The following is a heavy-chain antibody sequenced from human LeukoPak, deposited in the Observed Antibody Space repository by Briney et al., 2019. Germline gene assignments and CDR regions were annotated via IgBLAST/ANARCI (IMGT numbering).Heavy chain of an antibody. D-gene: IGHD1-26*01. Sequence: GGSLRLSCVASGFSFREYWMSWVRQAPGKGLEWLANIKQDGSERNHVDSVKGRFTISRDNARNKVFLQMNSLRAEDTDMYYCVRDTWDAYFDYWGQGNLVTVSS. CDR3: VRDTWDAYFDY. CDR1: GFSFREYW. CDR2: IKQDGSER. J-gene: IGHJ4*02. V-gene: IGHV3-7*05.